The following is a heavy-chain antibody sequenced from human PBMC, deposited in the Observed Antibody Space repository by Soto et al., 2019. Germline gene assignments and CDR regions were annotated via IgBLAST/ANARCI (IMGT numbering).Heavy chain of an antibody. CDR2: INHSGST. V-gene: IGHV4-34*01. CDR1: GGSFSGYY. CDR3: ARDLWGYCGTDCYPLDV. J-gene: IGHJ6*02. D-gene: IGHD2-21*02. Sequence: PSETLSVTCAVYGGSFSGYYCTWIRKPPGTGLEWIGEINHSGSTNYNPSFKSRVTISVDTSKNQFSLKLNSVTAADTAVYYCARDLWGYCGTDCYPLDVWGQGTTVTVSS.